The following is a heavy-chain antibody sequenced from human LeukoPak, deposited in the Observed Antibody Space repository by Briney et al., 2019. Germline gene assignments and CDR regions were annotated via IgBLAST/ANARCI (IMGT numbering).Heavy chain of an antibody. CDR3: ARDGNPYCSGGNCFLDH. CDR2: ISDSGGRT. V-gene: IGHV3-23*01. CDR1: GFTFSIYA. Sequence: GGSLRLSCAASGFTFSIYAMSWVRQAPGKGLEWVSVISDSGGRTYCTDSVRGRFTISRDNSKNTVYLLMNSLRADDTAVYYCARDGNPYCSGGNCFLDHWGQGTLVTVSS. J-gene: IGHJ4*02. D-gene: IGHD2-15*01.